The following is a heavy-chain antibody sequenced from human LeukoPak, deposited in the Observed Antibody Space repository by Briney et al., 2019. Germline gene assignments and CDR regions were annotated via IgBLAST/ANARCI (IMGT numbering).Heavy chain of an antibody. CDR1: GFTFSSYA. CDR3: ASVWDYGSGTLLAAWFDY. V-gene: IGHV3-23*01. CDR2: ISGSGGST. Sequence: GGSLRLSCAASGFTFSSYAMSWVRQAPGKGLEWVSAISGSGGSTYYADSVKGRFTISRGNSKNTLYLQMNSLRAEDTAVYYCASVWDYGSGTLLAAWFDYWGQGTLVTVSS. D-gene: IGHD3-10*01. J-gene: IGHJ4*02.